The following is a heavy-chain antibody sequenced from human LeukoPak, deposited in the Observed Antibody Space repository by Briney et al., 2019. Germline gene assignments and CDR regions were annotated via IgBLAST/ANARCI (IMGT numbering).Heavy chain of an antibody. D-gene: IGHD6-19*01. J-gene: IGHJ4*02. V-gene: IGHV5-51*01. CDR1: GYSFTSYW. CDR2: IYLGDSDT. Sequence: GEPLKISCKGSGYSFTSYWIGWVRQMPGKGLEWMGIIYLGDSDTRYSPSFQGQVTISADKSISTAYLQWSSLKASDTAMYYCARRGSSGWKTFDYWGQGTLVTVSS. CDR3: ARRGSSGWKTFDY.